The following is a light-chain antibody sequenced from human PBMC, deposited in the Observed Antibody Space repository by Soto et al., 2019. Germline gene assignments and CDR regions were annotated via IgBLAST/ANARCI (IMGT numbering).Light chain of an antibody. CDR2: DVS. CDR1: SSDVGGYNY. Sequence: QSVLTQPASVSGSPGQSITISCTGTSSDVGGYNYVSWYQQHPGKAPKLMIYDVSNRPSGVSNRFSGSKSANTASLTSSWLEAEDEADYISSSSTVSSNYLVFGGGTK. J-gene: IGLJ2*01. V-gene: IGLV2-14*01. CDR3: SSSTVSSNYLV.